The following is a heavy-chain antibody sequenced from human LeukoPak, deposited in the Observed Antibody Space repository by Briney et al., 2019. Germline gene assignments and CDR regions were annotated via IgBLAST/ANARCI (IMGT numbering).Heavy chain of an antibody. CDR1: GYTFTGYY. CDR3: AREYYDILTGYNPLDY. Sequence: ASVKVSCKASGYTFTGYYMHWVRQAPGQGLEWVGWINPNSGGTNYAQKFQSRVTMTRDTSISTAYMELSRLRSDDTAVYYCAREYYDILTGYNPLDYWGQGTLVTVSS. CDR2: INPNSGGT. D-gene: IGHD3-9*01. V-gene: IGHV1-2*02. J-gene: IGHJ4*02.